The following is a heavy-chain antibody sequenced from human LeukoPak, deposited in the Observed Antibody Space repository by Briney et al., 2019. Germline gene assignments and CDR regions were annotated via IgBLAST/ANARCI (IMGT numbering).Heavy chain of an antibody. CDR2: IFYSGGT. D-gene: IGHD3-10*01. V-gene: IGHV4-39*07. CDR3: ARGWGGPYGSGRYFDY. Sequence: PSETLSLTCAVYGGSINTPNYYWGWIRQTPGKGLEWIGNIFYSGGTYYSPSLTSRVTISLDTSRNQFSLKLNSVTAADTAVYYCARGWGGPYGSGRYFDYWGQGTLVTVSS. CDR1: GGSINTPNYY. J-gene: IGHJ4*02.